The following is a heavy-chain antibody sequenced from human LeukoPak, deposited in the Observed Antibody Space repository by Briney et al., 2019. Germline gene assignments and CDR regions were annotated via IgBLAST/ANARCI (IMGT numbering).Heavy chain of an antibody. CDR3: ARDPWSGGYWGAFFDY. V-gene: IGHV3-7*01. Sequence: QAGGSLRLSCAASGFTFSSYWMSWVRQAPGKGLEWVANIKQDGSQKYYVDSVKGRFTISRDNAKNSLYLQMNSLRAEDTAVYYCARDPWSGGYWGAFFDYWGQGTLVTVSS. D-gene: IGHD1-26*01. CDR2: IKQDGSQK. J-gene: IGHJ4*02. CDR1: GFTFSSYW.